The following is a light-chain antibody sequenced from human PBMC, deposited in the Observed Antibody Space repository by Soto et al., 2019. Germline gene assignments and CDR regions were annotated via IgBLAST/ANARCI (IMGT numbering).Light chain of an antibody. CDR2: SDN. CDR3: ASWDDSLNGWV. CDR1: TSNIGSNT. J-gene: IGLJ3*02. Sequence: QLVLTQPPSASGTPGQRVTISCSGSTSNIGSNTVNWYQHLPRTAPKFLMYSDNQRPSGVPDRFSGSKSGTSASLAISGLQSEDEAEYYCASWDDSLNGWVFGGGTQLTVL. V-gene: IGLV1-44*01.